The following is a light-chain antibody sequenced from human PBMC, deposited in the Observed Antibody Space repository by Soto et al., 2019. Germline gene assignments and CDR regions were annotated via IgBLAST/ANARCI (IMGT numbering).Light chain of an antibody. CDR1: QSVSSN. CDR2: GAS. J-gene: IGKJ5*01. CDR3: QQYGSSIT. V-gene: IGKV3-20*01. Sequence: EIVLTQSPATLSLSPGEGGTLSCRASQSVSSNLAWYQQKPGQAPRLLIYGASSRATGIPDRFSGSGSGTDFTLTISRLEPEDFAVYYCQQYGSSITFGQGTRLEIK.